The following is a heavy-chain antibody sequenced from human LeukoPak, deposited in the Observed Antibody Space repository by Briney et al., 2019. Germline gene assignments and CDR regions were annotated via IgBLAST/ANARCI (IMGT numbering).Heavy chain of an antibody. J-gene: IGHJ4*02. Sequence: GGSLRLSCTASGFTFRSHWMTWVRQPPGKGLEWVANIKEDGTVKYYVDSVKGRFTISRDNTKSIMYLEMNSLRADDTAVYFCARDSTWLLDYWGQGTLITVSS. CDR1: GFTFRSHW. CDR2: IKEDGTVK. CDR3: ARDSTWLLDY. V-gene: IGHV3-7*03. D-gene: IGHD6-19*01.